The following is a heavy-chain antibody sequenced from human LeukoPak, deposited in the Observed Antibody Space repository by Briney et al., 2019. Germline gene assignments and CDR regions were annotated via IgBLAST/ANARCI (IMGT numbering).Heavy chain of an antibody. V-gene: IGHV3-23*01. CDR3: ARDGTGSNSGWYIH. CDR1: GFTFSSFA. Sequence: PGGSLRLSCAASGFTFSSFAMTWVRQAPGKRLEWVSLISASGSPTYYADSVKGRFTISRDNSKNTLYLQMNSLRAEDTAVYYCARDGTGSNSGWYIHWGQGALVTVSS. D-gene: IGHD6-19*01. J-gene: IGHJ4*02. CDR2: ISASGSPT.